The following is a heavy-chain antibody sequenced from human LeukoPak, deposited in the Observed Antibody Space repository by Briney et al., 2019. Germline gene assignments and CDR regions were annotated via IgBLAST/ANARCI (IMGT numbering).Heavy chain of an antibody. V-gene: IGHV3-33*01. Sequence: GGSLRLSCAASGFTFSDYAIRWVRQAPGKGLERVAVIWYDGSDKYYSDSVEGRFTISRDNSKNMLYLQMNSLRIEDTAVYYCARDLHSGVGAFLILDYWGQGTLVTVSS. CDR3: ARDLHSGVGAFLILDY. D-gene: IGHD1-26*01. CDR1: GFTFSDYA. CDR2: IWYDGSDK. J-gene: IGHJ4*02.